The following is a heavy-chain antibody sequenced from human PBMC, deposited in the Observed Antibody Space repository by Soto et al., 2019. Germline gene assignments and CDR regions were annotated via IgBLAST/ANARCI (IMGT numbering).Heavy chain of an antibody. J-gene: IGHJ2*01. D-gene: IGHD3-22*01. CDR3: ASTRYYYDSSGLFDL. Sequence: SVKVSCKASGGTFSSYAISWVRQAPGQGLEWMGGIIPIFGTANYAQKFQGRVTITADESTSTAYMELSSLRSEDTAVYYCASTRYYYDSSGLFDLWGRGTLVTVSS. CDR1: GGTFSSYA. V-gene: IGHV1-69*13. CDR2: IIPIFGTA.